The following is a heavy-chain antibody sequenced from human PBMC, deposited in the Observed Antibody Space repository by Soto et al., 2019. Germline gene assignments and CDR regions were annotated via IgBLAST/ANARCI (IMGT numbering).Heavy chain of an antibody. Sequence: QVQLVESGGGVVQPGRSLRLSCAASGFTFSSYGRHWVRQAPGKGLEWVAVIWYDGSNKYYADSVKGRFTISRDNSKNTLYLQMNSLRAEDTAVYYCARDRNEGLPPVYYFDYWGQGTLVTVSS. J-gene: IGHJ4*02. D-gene: IGHD6-19*01. CDR1: GFTFSSYG. CDR2: IWYDGSNK. CDR3: ARDRNEGLPPVYYFDY. V-gene: IGHV3-33*01.